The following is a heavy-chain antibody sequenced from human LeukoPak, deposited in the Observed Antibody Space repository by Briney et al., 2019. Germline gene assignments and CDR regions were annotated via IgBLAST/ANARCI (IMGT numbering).Heavy chain of an antibody. V-gene: IGHV4-34*01. CDR3: ARGRGYFDY. J-gene: IGHJ4*02. CDR1: GGSFSGYY. Sequence: PSGTLSLTCAVYGGSFSGYYGSWMRQPPGKGVEWIGEINHSGNTNYNPSLKGRVHISVETSKNQFSMKLSSVAAPYKAVYYCARGRGYFDYWGEGALVTVSS. CDR2: INHSGNT.